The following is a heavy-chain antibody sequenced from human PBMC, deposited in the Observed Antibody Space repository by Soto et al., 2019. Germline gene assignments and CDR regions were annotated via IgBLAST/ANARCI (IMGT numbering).Heavy chain of an antibody. CDR2: VFYLGST. D-gene: IGHD6-19*01. J-gene: IGHJ5*02. Sequence: SETLSLTCTVSGGSIISSDYYWGWVRQPPGKGLEWIGSVFYLGSTYYNPSLKSQVTMSVDTSKNQFSLKLTSVTAADTAIYYCARHSIAVRKNNWFDPWGQGTPVT. CDR3: ARHSIAVRKNNWFDP. CDR1: GGSIISSDYY. V-gene: IGHV4-39*01.